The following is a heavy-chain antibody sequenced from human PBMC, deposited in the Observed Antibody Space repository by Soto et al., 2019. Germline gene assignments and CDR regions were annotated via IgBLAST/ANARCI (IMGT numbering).Heavy chain of an antibody. D-gene: IGHD2-2*01. CDR3: ARGPSSLTRFDY. V-gene: IGHV3-74*01. CDR2: INGDGSST. Sequence: EVQLVESGGGLVQPGGSLRLSCAASGFTFNTHWMHWVRQAPGKGLVWVSRINGDGSSTTYADSVKGRLTISRDNAKNTLYLQMNSLRAEDTAVYYCARGPSSLTRFDYWGQGTLVTVSS. J-gene: IGHJ4*02. CDR1: GFTFNTHW.